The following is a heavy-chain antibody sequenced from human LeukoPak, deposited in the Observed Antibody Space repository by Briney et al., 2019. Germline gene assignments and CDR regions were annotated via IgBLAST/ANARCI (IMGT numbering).Heavy chain of an antibody. J-gene: IGHJ4*02. Sequence: PGGSLRLSCAASGFTFSHYHINWVRQAPGKGLEWVGRIKSKTDGGTTDYAAPVKGRFTISRDDSKNTLYLQMNSLKTEDTAVYYCTTVSSGYYSYYFDYWGQGTLVTVSS. CDR3: TTVSSGYYSYYFDY. CDR2: IKSKTDGGTT. CDR1: GFTFSHYH. V-gene: IGHV3-15*01. D-gene: IGHD3-22*01.